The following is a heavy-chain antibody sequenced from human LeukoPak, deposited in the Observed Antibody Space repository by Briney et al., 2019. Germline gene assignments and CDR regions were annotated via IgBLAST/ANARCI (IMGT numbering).Heavy chain of an antibody. CDR1: GFTFSSYW. V-gene: IGHV3-74*01. Sequence: PGGSLRLSCAASGFTFSSYWMHWVRQAPGKGLVWVSHIKSDGSSTSYADSVKGRFTISRDNAKNTLYLQMNSLRAEDTAVYYCARDMVVGSHDYWGQGTLVTVSS. D-gene: IGHD2-15*01. J-gene: IGHJ4*02. CDR3: ARDMVVGSHDY. CDR2: IKSDGSST.